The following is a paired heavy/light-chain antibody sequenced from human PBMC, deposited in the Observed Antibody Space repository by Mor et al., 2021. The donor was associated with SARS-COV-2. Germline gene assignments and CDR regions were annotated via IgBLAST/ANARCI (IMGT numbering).Light chain of an antibody. CDR1: SSNIGSNY. V-gene: IGLV1-47*01. Sequence: QSVLTQPPSASGTPGQRVTISCSGSSSNIGSNYVYWYQQLPGTAPKLLIYRNNQRPSGVPDRFSGSKSGTSASLAISGLRSEDEADYYCAAWDDSLSGLYVFGTGTKVTVL. CDR3: AAWDDSLSGLYV. J-gene: IGLJ1*01. CDR2: RNN.
Heavy chain of an antibody. CDR1: GGSFSGYY. CDR3: ARGWRRITIFGVVPGGGKEFDY. Sequence: QVQLQQWGAGLLKPSETLSLTCAVYGGSFSGYYWSWIRQPPGKGLEWIGEINHSGSTNYNPSLKSRVTISVDTSKNQFSLKLSSVTAADTAVYYCARGWRRITIFGVVPGGGKEFDYWGQGTLVTVSS. J-gene: IGHJ4*02. V-gene: IGHV4-34*01. D-gene: IGHD3-3*01. CDR2: INHSGST.